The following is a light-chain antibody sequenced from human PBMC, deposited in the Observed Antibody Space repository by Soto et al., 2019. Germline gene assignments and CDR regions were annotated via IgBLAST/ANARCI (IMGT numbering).Light chain of an antibody. CDR1: QSVTDW. CDR3: QQDYRSCN. CDR2: DAS. J-gene: IGKJ2*02. V-gene: IGKV1-5*01. Sequence: DIQLTQSPSTLSASVGDRVTITCRASQSVTDWLAWYQQKPGKAPKLLIYDASSLQSWVPSRFSGSGSGTEFSLTISSLQPDDFATYYCQQDYRSCNCGQGTKVEIK.